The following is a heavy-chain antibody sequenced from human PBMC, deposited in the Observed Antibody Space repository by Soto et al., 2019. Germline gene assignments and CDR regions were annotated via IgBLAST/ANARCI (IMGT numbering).Heavy chain of an antibody. CDR2: ISGSGGST. Sequence: EVQLLESGGGLVQPGGSLRLSCAASGFTFSSYAMSWVRQAPGKGLEWVSAISGSGGSTYYADSVKGRFTISRDNSKNTLYLQMNSRRAEDTAVYYCAKDGGYCISTSCFNWCDPWGQGTLVTVSS. D-gene: IGHD2-2*01. CDR1: GFTFSSYA. V-gene: IGHV3-23*01. J-gene: IGHJ5*02. CDR3: AKDGGYCISTSCFNWCDP.